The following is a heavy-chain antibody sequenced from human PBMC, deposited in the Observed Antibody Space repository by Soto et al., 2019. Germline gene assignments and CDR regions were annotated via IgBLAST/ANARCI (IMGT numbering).Heavy chain of an antibody. CDR3: ARDPTVAGYFDY. D-gene: IGHD6-19*01. V-gene: IGHV3-64*01. CDR2: ISSNGGST. J-gene: IGHJ4*02. Sequence: GGSLRLSCAASGFTFSSYAMHWVRQAPGKGLEYVSAISSNGGSTYYANSVKGRFTISRDNSKNTLYLQMGSLRAEDMAVYYCARDPTVAGYFDYWGQGTVVTVSS. CDR1: GFTFSSYA.